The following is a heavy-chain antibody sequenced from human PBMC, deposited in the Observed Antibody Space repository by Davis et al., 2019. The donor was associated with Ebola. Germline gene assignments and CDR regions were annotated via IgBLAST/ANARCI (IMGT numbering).Heavy chain of an antibody. D-gene: IGHD2-15*01. CDR2: IIPILGIA. Sequence: AASVKVSCKASGGTFSSYAISWVRQAPGQGLEWMGRIIPILGIANYAQKFQGRVTITADESTSTAYMELSSLRSEDTAVYYCARGACSGGSCYWKYYYYYYGMDVWGQGTTVTVSS. J-gene: IGHJ6*02. CDR1: GGTFSSYA. V-gene: IGHV1-69*04. CDR3: ARGACSGGSCYWKYYYYYYGMDV.